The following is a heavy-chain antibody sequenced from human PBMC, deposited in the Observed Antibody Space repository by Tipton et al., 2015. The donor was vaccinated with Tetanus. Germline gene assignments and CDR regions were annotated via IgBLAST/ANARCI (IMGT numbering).Heavy chain of an antibody. CDR2: IYYSGTT. D-gene: IGHD5-24*01. Sequence: TLSLTCTVSGGSVSSGSYFWSWIRQPPGKGLQWIGYIYYSGTTNYNPSVKSRVTISVDTSKSQFSLNLSSVTAADAAVYYCARIGWLQQNKPAFDIWGQGTVVTVSS. CDR3: ARIGWLQQNKPAFDI. J-gene: IGHJ3*02. CDR1: GGSVSSGSYF. V-gene: IGHV4-61*01.